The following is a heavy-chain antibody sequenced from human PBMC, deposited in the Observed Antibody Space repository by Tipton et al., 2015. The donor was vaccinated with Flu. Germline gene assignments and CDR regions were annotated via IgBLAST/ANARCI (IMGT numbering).Heavy chain of an antibody. CDR2: IYYTGST. CDR1: GGSISSYY. V-gene: IGHV4-59*08. D-gene: IGHD1-1*01. J-gene: IGHJ3*02. Sequence: TLSLTCSVSGGSISSYYWSWIRQPPGKGLEWIGYIYYTGSTHYNPSLQSRVIISVDTSQNVLSLQLSSVIAADTAVYYCARGYDVFDIWGQGTMLIVSS. CDR3: ARGYDVFDI.